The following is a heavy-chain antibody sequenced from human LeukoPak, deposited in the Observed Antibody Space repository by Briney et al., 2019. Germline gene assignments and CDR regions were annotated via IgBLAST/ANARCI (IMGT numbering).Heavy chain of an antibody. V-gene: IGHV6-1*01. CDR3: ERGAPFCSITGCYTWSAP. Sequence: SQTLSLTCAISGDSVSSNSAAWNWIRQSPSRGLEWLGRTYYRSKWYNDYALSVKSRITINPDTSKNQFSLQLNSVTPEDTAVYYWERGAPFCSITGCYTWSAPGGREPLVTVP. J-gene: IGHJ5*02. D-gene: IGHD2-2*01. CDR2: TYYRSKWYN. CDR1: GDSVSSNSAA.